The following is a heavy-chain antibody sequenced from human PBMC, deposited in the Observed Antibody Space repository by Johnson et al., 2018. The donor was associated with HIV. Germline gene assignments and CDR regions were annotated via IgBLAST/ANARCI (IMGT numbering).Heavy chain of an antibody. Sequence: HVQLVESGGGVVQPGRSLRLSCAASGFTFSNYAMHWVRQAPGKGLEWVAVISYDGSNKYYADSVKGRLTISRDNSKNTLYLQMNSLRAEDTAVYYCAKGGGQLWFYIAFDIWGQGTMVTVSS. V-gene: IGHV3-30-3*01. CDR1: GFTFSNYA. CDR2: ISYDGSNK. CDR3: AKGGGQLWFYIAFDI. J-gene: IGHJ3*02. D-gene: IGHD5-18*01.